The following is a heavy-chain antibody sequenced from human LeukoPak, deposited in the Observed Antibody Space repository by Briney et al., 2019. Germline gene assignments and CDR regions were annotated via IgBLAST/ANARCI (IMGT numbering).Heavy chain of an antibody. CDR2: ISGSGGST. CDR3: ANRYCSSTSCYGDY. D-gene: IGHD2-2*01. J-gene: IGHJ4*02. V-gene: IGHV3-23*01. Sequence: GGSLRLSCAASGFTFSSYAMSWVRQAPGKGLEWVSAISGSGGSTYYADSVKGRFTISRDNSKNTLYLQMNSLRAEDTAVYYCANRYCSSTSCYGDYWGQGTLVTVSS. CDR1: GFTFSSYA.